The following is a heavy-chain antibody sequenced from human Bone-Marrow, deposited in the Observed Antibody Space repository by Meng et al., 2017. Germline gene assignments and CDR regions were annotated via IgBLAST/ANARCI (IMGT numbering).Heavy chain of an antibody. CDR1: GFTFSSYS. V-gene: IGHV3-21*01. CDR3: ARTISHYYDSSGYYRSPVAFDI. CDR2: ISSSSSYI. Sequence: GGSLRLSCAASGFTFSSYSMNWVRQAPGKGLEWVSSISSSSSYIYYADSVKGRFTISRDNAKNSLYLQMNSLRAEDTAVYYCARTISHYYDSSGYYRSPVAFDIWGQGTMVTVSS. D-gene: IGHD3-22*01. J-gene: IGHJ3*02.